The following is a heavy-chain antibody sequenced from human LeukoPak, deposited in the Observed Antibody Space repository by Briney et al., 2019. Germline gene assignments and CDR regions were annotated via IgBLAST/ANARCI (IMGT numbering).Heavy chain of an antibody. D-gene: IGHD4-11*01. V-gene: IGHV3-23*01. CDR1: GFTFSSYA. CDR3: ANRYSNYGGWFDP. Sequence: EGSLRLSCAASGFTFSSYAMSWVRQAPGKGLEWVSAISGSGGSTYYADSVKGRFTISRDNSKNTLYLQMNSLRAEDTAVYYCANRYSNYGGWFDPWGQGTLVTVSS. J-gene: IGHJ5*02. CDR2: ISGSGGST.